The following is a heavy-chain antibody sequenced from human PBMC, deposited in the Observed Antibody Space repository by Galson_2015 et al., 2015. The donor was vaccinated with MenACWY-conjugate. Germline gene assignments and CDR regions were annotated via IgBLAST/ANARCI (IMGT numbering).Heavy chain of an antibody. CDR1: GFTFSTYA. Sequence: SLRLSCAASGFTFSTYAMSWVRQAPGKGLEWVSAISGNGARTYYADSVKGRFTISRDNSKDTLYLQMNSLRAEDTAVYYCARDNGLGGFDYWGQGTLVTVSS. D-gene: IGHD3/OR15-3a*01. V-gene: IGHV3-23*01. CDR3: ARDNGLGGFDY. CDR2: ISGNGART. J-gene: IGHJ4*02.